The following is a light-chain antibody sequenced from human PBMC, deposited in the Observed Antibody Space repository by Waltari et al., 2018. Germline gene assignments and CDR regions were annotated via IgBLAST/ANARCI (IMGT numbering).Light chain of an antibody. CDR2: AAS. V-gene: IGKV1-39*01. CDR3: QNYHSAPLT. Sequence: DIQMTQSPSPLSASVGDRVTITCRASQSISNYLNWYQQTPGMAPKLLIYAASSLQSGVPSRFSGSGSGTDFTLSISSLQPEDVATYYCQNYHSAPLTFGGGTKVEIK. CDR1: QSISNY. J-gene: IGKJ4*01.